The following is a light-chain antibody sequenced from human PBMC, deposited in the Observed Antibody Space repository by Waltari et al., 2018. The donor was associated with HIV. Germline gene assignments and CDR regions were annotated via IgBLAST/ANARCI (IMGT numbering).Light chain of an antibody. V-gene: IGKV3-20*01. CDR2: GAS. CDR3: QQYGSSLFT. J-gene: IGKJ4*01. CDR1: QSVSSSY. Sequence: EIVSTQSPGTLSLSPGERATLSGRASQSVSSSYLAWYQQEPGQAPRLLIYGASSRATGIPDRFSGSGSGTDFTLTISRLEPEDFAVYYCQQYGSSLFTFGGGTKVEIK.